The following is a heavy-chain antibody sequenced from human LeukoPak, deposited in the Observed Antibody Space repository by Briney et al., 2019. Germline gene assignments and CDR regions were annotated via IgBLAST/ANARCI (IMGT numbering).Heavy chain of an antibody. CDR2: INPTTGDT. Sequence: ASVKVSCKASGYTFTSYYMHWVRQAPGQGLEWMGIINPTTGDTTYAQKFQGRLTMTRDMSTSTVYMELSSLTSEDTAVFYCGRYGFSTVWQGGWHAFDIWGQGTVVTVSS. J-gene: IGHJ3*02. D-gene: IGHD6-13*01. V-gene: IGHV1-46*01. CDR1: GYTFTSYY. CDR3: GRYGFSTVWQGGWHAFDI.